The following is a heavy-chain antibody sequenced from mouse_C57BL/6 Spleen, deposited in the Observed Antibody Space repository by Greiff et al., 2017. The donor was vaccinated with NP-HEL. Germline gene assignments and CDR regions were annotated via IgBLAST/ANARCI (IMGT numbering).Heavy chain of an antibody. J-gene: IGHJ4*01. Sequence: VQLQQSGAELVRPGASVTLSCKASGYTFTDYEMHWVKQTPVHGLEWIGAIDPETGGTAYNQKFKGKAILTADKSSSTAYMELRSLTSEDSAVYYCTRSGNYPFYAMDYWGQGTSVTVSS. D-gene: IGHD2-1*01. CDR1: GYTFTDYE. CDR3: TRSGNYPFYAMDY. CDR2: IDPETGGT. V-gene: IGHV1-15*01.